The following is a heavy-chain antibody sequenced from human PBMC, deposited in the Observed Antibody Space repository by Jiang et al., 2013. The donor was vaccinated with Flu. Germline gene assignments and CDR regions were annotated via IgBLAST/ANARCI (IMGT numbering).Heavy chain of an antibody. J-gene: IGHJ5*02. CDR2: ISAYNGNT. D-gene: IGHD3-10*01. Sequence: SGAEVKKPGASVKVSCKASGYTFTRYGISWVRQAPGQGLEWMGWISAYNGNTNYAQKLQGRVTMTTDTSTSTAYMELRSLRSDDTAVYYCARDQIHYGSGSLNWFDPWGQGTLVTVSS. CDR1: GYTFTRYG. CDR3: ARDQIHYGSGSLNWFDP. V-gene: IGHV1-18*01.